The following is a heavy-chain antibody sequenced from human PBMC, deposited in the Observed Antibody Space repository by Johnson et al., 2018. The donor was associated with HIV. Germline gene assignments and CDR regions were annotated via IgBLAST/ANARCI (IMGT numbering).Heavy chain of an antibody. CDR3: AKLRSGSYAVDAFDM. Sequence: QVQLVESGGGVVQPGGSLRLSCAASGFTFSSYGMHWVRQAPGMGLEWLAFIRYDGSNKYYADSVKGRFTISRYNSKNTLYLQMNSLRAEDTAVYYCAKLRSGSYAVDAFDMWGQGTMVTVCS. CDR2: IRYDGSNK. J-gene: IGHJ3*02. CDR1: GFTFSSYG. V-gene: IGHV3-30*02. D-gene: IGHD1-26*01.